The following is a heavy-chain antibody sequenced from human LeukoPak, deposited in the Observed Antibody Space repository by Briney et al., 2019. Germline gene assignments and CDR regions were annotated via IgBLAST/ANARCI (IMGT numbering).Heavy chain of an antibody. D-gene: IGHD3-16*02. V-gene: IGHV3-23*01. CDR3: AKDRVITFGGVIVKYYFDY. J-gene: IGHJ4*02. CDR1: GFTFSSYA. CDR2: ISGSGGST. Sequence: GGSLRFSCAASGFTFSSYAMSWVRQAPGKGLEWVSTISGSGGSTYYADSVKGRFTISRDNSKNTLYLQMNSLRAEDTAVYYCAKDRVITFGGVIVKYYFDYWGQGTLVTVSS.